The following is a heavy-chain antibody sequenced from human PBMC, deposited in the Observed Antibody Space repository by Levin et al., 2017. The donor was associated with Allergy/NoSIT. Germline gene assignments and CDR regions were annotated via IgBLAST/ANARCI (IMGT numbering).Heavy chain of an antibody. D-gene: IGHD3-16*01. V-gene: IGHV2-5*02. CDR3: AHRDPRLRLGEYQYYYGMDV. J-gene: IGHJ6*02. CDR2: IYWDDDK. CDR1: GFSLSTSGVG. Sequence: SGPTLVKPTQTLTLTCTFSGFSLSTSGVGVGWIRQPPGKALEWLALIYWDDDKRYSPSLKSRLTITKDTSKNQVVLTMTNMDPVDTATYYCAHRDPRLRLGEYQYYYGMDVWGQGTTVTVSS.